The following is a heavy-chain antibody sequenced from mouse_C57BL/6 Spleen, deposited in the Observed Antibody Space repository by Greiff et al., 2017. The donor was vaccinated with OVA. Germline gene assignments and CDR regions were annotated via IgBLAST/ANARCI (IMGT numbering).Heavy chain of an antibody. V-gene: IGHV1-54*01. J-gene: IGHJ2*01. Sequence: LVESGAELVRPGTSVKVSCKASGYAFTNYLIEWVKQRPGQGLEWIGVINPGSGGTNYNEKLKGKGTLTADKSSSTAYMQLSSLTSEDSAVYFCARIYYDYDEYYLDYWGQGTTLTVSS. CDR1: GYAFTNYL. CDR3: ARIYYDYDEYYLDY. CDR2: INPGSGGT. D-gene: IGHD2-4*01.